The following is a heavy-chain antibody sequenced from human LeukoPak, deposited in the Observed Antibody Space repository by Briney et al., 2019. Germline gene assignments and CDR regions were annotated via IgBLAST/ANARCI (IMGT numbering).Heavy chain of an antibody. D-gene: IGHD3-22*01. CDR3: ATPYYYDSSGYYYDPFIFDY. Sequence: GGSLRLSCAASGFTFSSYSMNWVRQAPGKGLAWVSSISSSSSYIYYADSVKGRFTISRDNAKNSLYLQMNSLRAEDTAVYYCATPYYYDSSGYYYDPFIFDYWGQGNLVTVSS. CDR2: ISSSSSYI. J-gene: IGHJ4*02. CDR1: GFTFSSYS. V-gene: IGHV3-21*01.